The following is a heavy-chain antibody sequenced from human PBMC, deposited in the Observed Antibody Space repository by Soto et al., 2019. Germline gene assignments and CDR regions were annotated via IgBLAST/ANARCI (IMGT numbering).Heavy chain of an antibody. Sequence: ASVKVSCKASGYTFTSYGISWVRQAPGQGLEWMGWISAYNGNTNYAQKLQGRVTMTTDTSTSTAYMELRSLRSDDTAVYYCARVHGPDYDFWRGYSDYWGQGTLVTVSS. CDR1: GYTFTSYG. CDR3: ARVHGPDYDFWRGYSDY. J-gene: IGHJ4*02. D-gene: IGHD3-3*01. V-gene: IGHV1-18*01. CDR2: ISAYNGNT.